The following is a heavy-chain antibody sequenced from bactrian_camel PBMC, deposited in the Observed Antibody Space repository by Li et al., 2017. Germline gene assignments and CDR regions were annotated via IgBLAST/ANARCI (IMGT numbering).Heavy chain of an antibody. CDR3: AASPYYGRTCSLNSAVYRY. V-gene: IGHV3S1*01. CDR1: RFTYSRYC. D-gene: IGHD2*01. Sequence: HVQLVESGGGSVQAGGSLRLSCSASRFTYSRYCMAWYRQAPGKEREGVALIYTDGSAGYTDYADSVKGRFAISVDKANKTGYLQMDRLKSDDTGIYYCAASPYYGRTCSLNSAVYRYWGQGTQVTVS. CDR2: IYTDGSAGYT. J-gene: IGHJ4*01.